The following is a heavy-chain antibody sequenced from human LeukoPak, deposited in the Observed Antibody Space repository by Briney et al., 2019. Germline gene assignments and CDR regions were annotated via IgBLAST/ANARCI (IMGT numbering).Heavy chain of an antibody. CDR3: ARDVVVPAGTNYYSYYGMDV. CDR2: INTNSGGT. D-gene: IGHD2-2*01. CDR1: GYTFTGYY. J-gene: IGHJ6*04. Sequence: ASVKVSCKASGYTFTGYYMHWVRKAPGQGLEWMGRINTNSGGTNYAQKFQGRVTMTRDTSISTAYMELSRLRSDDTAVYYCARDVVVPAGTNYYSYYGMDVWGEATTVTVSS. V-gene: IGHV1-2*06.